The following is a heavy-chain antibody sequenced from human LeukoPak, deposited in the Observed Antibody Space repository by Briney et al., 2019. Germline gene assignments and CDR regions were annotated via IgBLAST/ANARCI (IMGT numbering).Heavy chain of an antibody. Sequence: ASVKVSCKASGYTFTGYYMHWVRQAPGQGLEWMGWINPNSGGTNYAQKFQGRVTMTRDTSISTAYMELSRLRSDDTAVYYCARGRGAAAGANWFDPGAREPWSPSP. V-gene: IGHV1-2*02. CDR3: ARGRGAAAGANWFDP. CDR1: GYTFTGYY. J-gene: IGHJ5*02. D-gene: IGHD6-13*01. CDR2: INPNSGGT.